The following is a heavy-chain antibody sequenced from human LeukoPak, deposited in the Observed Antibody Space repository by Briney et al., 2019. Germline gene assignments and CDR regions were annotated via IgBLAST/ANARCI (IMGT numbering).Heavy chain of an antibody. D-gene: IGHD3-10*01. J-gene: IGHJ4*02. CDR2: IYYSGST. CDR3: ARSTPGFGELFDYFDY. CDR1: GGSISSYY. Sequence: PSETLSLTCTVSGGSISSYYWSWIRQPPGKGLEWIGYIYYSGSTNYNPSLKSRVTISVDTSKNQFSLKLSSVTAADTAVYYCARSTPGFGELFDYFDYWGQGTLVTVSS. V-gene: IGHV4-59*12.